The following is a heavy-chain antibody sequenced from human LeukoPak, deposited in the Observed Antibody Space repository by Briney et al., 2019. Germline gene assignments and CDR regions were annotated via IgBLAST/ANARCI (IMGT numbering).Heavy chain of an antibody. CDR1: VYTFSGYY. V-gene: IGHV1-2*02. CDR2: INSLSGAT. D-gene: IGHD1-26*01. CDR3: ARGRGGATTGFDH. J-gene: IGHJ4*02. Sequence: ASVKVSFNASVYTFSGYYMHWVRQAPGQGLESMGWINSLSGATNYASNFQGRVTFSRDNSISTAYMDLTSLRSDDTAIYYCARGRGGATTGFDHWGQGTLVIVSS.